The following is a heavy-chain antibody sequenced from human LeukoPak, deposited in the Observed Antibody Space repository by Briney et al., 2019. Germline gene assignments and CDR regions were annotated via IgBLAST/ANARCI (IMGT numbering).Heavy chain of an antibody. J-gene: IGHJ4*02. V-gene: IGHV4-39*07. D-gene: IGHD5-18*01. Sequence: SETLSLTCTVSGGSISSSSYYWGWIRQPPGTGLEWIGSIYYSGSTYYNPSLKSRVTISVDTSKNQFSLKLSSVTAADTAVYYCALRDDGYSYGYFPDPSNDYWGQGTLVTVSS. CDR1: GGSISSSSYY. CDR3: ALRDDGYSYGYFPDPSNDY. CDR2: IYYSGST.